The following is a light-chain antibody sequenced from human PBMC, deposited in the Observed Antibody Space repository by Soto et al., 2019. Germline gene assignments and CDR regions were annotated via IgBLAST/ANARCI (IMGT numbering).Light chain of an antibody. CDR2: LNSDGSH. CDR1: SGHSSYA. CDR3: QTWGSGTVV. J-gene: IGLJ2*01. V-gene: IGLV4-69*01. Sequence: QSVLTQSPSGSASLGASVKLTCTLSSGHSSYAIAWHQQQPEKGPRYLMKLNSDGSHCKGDGIPDRFSGSSSVAERYLTISCLQSEDEADYYCQTWGSGTVVSGGGTKLTVL.